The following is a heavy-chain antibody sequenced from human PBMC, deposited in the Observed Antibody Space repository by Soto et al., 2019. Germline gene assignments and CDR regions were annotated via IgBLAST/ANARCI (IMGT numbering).Heavy chain of an antibody. CDR2: ISGYNGNT. J-gene: IGHJ5*02. V-gene: IGHV1-18*01. CDR3: ARTRAVAGAKSWFDP. CDR1: GYTFTNYG. Sequence: ASVKVSCKASGYTFTNYGINWVRQDPGQGLEWLGWISGYNGNTNSAQKFQGRVTMTTDTSTSTAYMDLRSLRSDDTGVYYCARTRAVAGAKSWFDPWGQGTLVTVSS. D-gene: IGHD6-19*01.